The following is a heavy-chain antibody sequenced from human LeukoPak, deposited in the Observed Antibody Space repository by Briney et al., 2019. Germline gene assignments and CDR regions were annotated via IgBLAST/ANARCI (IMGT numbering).Heavy chain of an antibody. CDR2: ISGSGGST. D-gene: IGHD3-10*01. CDR1: GFTFSSYA. J-gene: IGHJ3*02. CDR3: ARGDYYGSGSYMGNAFDI. Sequence: GGSLRLSCAASGFTFSSYAMSWVRQAPGKGLEWVSAISGSGGSTYYADSVKGRFTISRDNAKNSLYLQMNSLRAEDTAVYYCARGDYYGSGSYMGNAFDIWGQGTMVTVSS. V-gene: IGHV3-23*01.